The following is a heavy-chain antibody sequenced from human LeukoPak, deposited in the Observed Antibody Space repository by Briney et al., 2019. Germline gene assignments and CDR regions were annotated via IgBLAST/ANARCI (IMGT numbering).Heavy chain of an antibody. J-gene: IGHJ3*02. CDR3: AKLSSSNWYDAFDI. CDR2: IKQDGSEK. V-gene: IGHV3-7*03. CDR1: GFTFSSYW. Sequence: GGSLRLSCAASGFTFSSYWMSWVRQAPGKGLEWVANIKQDGSEKYYVDSVKGRFTISRDNAKNSLYLQMNSLRAEDTAVHYCAKLSSSNWYDAFDIWGQGTMVTVSS. D-gene: IGHD6-13*01.